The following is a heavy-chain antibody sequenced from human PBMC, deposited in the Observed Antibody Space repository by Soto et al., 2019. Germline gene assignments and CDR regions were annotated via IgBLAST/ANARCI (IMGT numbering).Heavy chain of an antibody. V-gene: IGHV1-69*04. D-gene: IGHD3-10*02. CDR3: ARDTKFSGSGGHELDY. CDR2: IIPILGIA. J-gene: IGHJ4*02. CDR1: GGTFSSYT. Sequence: ASVKVSCKASGGTFSSYTISWVRQAPGQGLEWMGRIIPILGIANYAQKFQGRVTITADKSTSTAYMELSSLRSEDTAVYYCARDTKFSGSGGHELDYWGQGTLVTVSS.